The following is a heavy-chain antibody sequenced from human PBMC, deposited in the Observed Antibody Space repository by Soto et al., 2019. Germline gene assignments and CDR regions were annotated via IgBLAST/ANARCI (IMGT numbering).Heavy chain of an antibody. V-gene: IGHV3-74*01. J-gene: IGHJ4*02. CDR1: GFRFSDYW. Sequence: EVQLVESGGGLVQPGGSLRLSCAASGFRFSDYWMYWVRQPSCKVLMWVSRINSDGTGTEYADSVSGRFTISRDNAKNTLYLQMNSLRAEDTAVYDCASVSLVAAASCGGWGRGTLVTVPS. CDR3: ASVSLVAAASCGG. D-gene: IGHD2-2*01. CDR2: INSDGTGT.